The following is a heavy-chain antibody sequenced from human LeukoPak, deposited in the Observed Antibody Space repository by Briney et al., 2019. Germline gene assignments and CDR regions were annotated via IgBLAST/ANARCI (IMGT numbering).Heavy chain of an antibody. CDR2: IYPGDSDT. CDR1: GYSFTSYW. CDR3: ARRGIAATGNAEYFQH. D-gene: IGHD6-13*01. V-gene: IGHV5-51*01. Sequence: GESLKISCKGSGYSFTSYWIGWVRQMPGKGLEWMGIIYPGDSDTRYSPSFQGHVTISADKSVSTAYLQWSSLKASDTAIYYCARRGIAATGNAEYFQHWGQGTVVTVSS. J-gene: IGHJ1*01.